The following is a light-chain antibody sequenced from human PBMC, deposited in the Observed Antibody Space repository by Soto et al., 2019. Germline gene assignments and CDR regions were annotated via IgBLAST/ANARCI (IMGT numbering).Light chain of an antibody. CDR1: SSDVGGYNY. CDR2: DVR. V-gene: IGLV2-14*03. J-gene: IGLJ1*01. CDR3: SSYTTISTYV. Sequence: QSVLTQPASVSGSPGQSITISCTGTSSDVGGYNYASWYQQHPGKAPKLMIYDVRNRPSGVSNRFSGSKSVNTASLTISGLQAEDEADYYCSSYTTISTYVFGTGTKVTV.